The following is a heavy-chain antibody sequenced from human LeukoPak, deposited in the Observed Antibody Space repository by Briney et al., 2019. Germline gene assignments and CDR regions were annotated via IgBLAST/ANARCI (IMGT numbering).Heavy chain of an antibody. J-gene: IGHJ4*02. V-gene: IGHV1-3*01. CDR3: AREGPTYYYDSSGPFY. Sequence: ASVKVSCKASGYTFTSYAMHWVRQAPGQRLEWMGWINAGNGNTKYSQKFQGRVTITRDTSASTAYMELSSLRSEDTAVYYCAREGPTYYYDSSGPFYWGQGTLVTVSS. D-gene: IGHD3-22*01. CDR2: INAGNGNT. CDR1: GYTFTSYA.